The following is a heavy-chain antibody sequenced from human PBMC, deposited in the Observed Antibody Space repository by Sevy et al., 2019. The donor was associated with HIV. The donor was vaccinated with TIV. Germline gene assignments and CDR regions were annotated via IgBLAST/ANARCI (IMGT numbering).Heavy chain of an antibody. CDR3: VRAPLVPAAADY. D-gene: IGHD2-2*01. V-gene: IGHV3-7*01. CDR2: IKQDGSET. CDR1: GFTFDSYW. J-gene: IGHJ4*02. Sequence: GGSRRLSCAASGFTFDSYWMSWVRQAPGKGLEWLANIKQDGSETKYVDSVKGRFTISRDNAKNSLYLQMNSLRAEDTAVYYCVRAPLVPAAADYWGQGILVTVSS.